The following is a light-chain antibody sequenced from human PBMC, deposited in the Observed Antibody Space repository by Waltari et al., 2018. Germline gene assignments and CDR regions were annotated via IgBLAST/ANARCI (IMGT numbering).Light chain of an antibody. CDR2: GVS. V-gene: IGLV2-23*02. CDR1: SSDVGYSNL. Sequence: QSALTQPASVSGSPGQSVTISCTGTSSDVGYSNLVSWYQHNPDRAPKRIINGVSKRPSVVSDRFSCSKSGNTASLTISGLQTEDEADYYCCSYASATTSSVLLGGGTKLTVL. CDR3: CSYASATTSSVL. J-gene: IGLJ2*01.